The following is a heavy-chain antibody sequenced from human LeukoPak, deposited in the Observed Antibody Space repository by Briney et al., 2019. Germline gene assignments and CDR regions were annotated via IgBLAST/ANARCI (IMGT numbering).Heavy chain of an antibody. CDR1: GFTFRNYW. CDR3: TRDVWYSSSSHLDY. CDR2: ILGNGGST. V-gene: IGHV3-23*01. D-gene: IGHD6-13*01. Sequence: GGSLRLSCEAAGFTFRNYWMSWVRQAPGKGLEWVSTILGNGGSTYYADSVKGRFTISRDNSKNTLYLQMNSLRAEDTAVYYCTRDVWYSSSSHLDYWGQGTRVTVSS. J-gene: IGHJ4*02.